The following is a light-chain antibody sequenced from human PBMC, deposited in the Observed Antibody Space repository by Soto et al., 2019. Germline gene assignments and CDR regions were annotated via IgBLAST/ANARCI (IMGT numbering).Light chain of an antibody. J-gene: IGLJ1*01. V-gene: IGLV1-40*01. CDR3: GSWDSSLSAYV. Sequence: QSVLTQAPSVSGAPGQRVTISCTGSSSNIGAGYDVHWYQQLPGTAPRLLIYGNTKRPSGVPDRFSGSKSGTSATLGITGFQTGDEADYYCGSWDSSLSAYVFGTGTKVTVL. CDR1: SSNIGAGYD. CDR2: GNT.